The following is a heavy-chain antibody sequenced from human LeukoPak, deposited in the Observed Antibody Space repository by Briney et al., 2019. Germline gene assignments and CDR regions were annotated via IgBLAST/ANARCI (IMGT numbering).Heavy chain of an antibody. J-gene: IGHJ4*02. CDR1: GFTFGVYE. CDR3: ARGEDFWSGYHLDY. D-gene: IGHD3-3*01. V-gene: IGHV3-48*03. Sequence: GGSLRLSCEASGFTFGVYEMNWVRQAPGKGLEWVSYISSSGSTIFYADSVKGRFTISRDNAKNSLYLQMNSLRAEDTAVYYCARGEDFWSGYHLDYWGQGTLVTVSS. CDR2: ISSSGSTI.